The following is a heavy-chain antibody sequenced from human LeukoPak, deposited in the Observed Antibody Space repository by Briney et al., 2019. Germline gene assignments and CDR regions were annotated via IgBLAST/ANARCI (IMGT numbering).Heavy chain of an antibody. V-gene: IGHV1-69*13. Sequence: ASVKVSCKASGGTFSKYGINWVRQVPGQGLEWMGGITPIFGTAKYLQKFQGRVTITADESTSTAYMELSRLRSDDTAVYYCARGTAAAYWGQGTLVTVSS. D-gene: IGHD6-13*01. J-gene: IGHJ4*02. CDR3: ARGTAAAY. CDR2: ITPIFGTA. CDR1: GGTFSKYG.